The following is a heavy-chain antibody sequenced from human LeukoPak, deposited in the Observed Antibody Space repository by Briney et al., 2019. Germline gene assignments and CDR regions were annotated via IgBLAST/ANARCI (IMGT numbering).Heavy chain of an antibody. V-gene: IGHV1-58*01. J-gene: IGHJ4*02. CDR1: GFTFISSA. Sequence: VASVKVSCKASGFTFISSAVQWVRQARGQRLEWIGWIVVGSGNTNYAQKFQERVTITRDMSTSTAYMELSSLRSEDTAVYYCAAADDFWSGHYNFDYWGQGTLVTVSS. D-gene: IGHD3-3*01. CDR2: IVVGSGNT. CDR3: AAADDFWSGHYNFDY.